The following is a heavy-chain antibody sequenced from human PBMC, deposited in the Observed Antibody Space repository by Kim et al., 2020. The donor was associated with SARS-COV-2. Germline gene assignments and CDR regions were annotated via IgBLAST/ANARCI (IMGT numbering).Heavy chain of an antibody. CDR1: GYTFSSYD. CDR3: VSGPSGWYDY. J-gene: IGHJ4*02. CDR2: VNPNSGNT. D-gene: IGHD6-19*01. Sequence: ASVKVSCKASGYTFSSYDINWVRQATGQGLEWMGWVNPNSGNTGYARKFQGRVTMTRHTSINTAYMELTSLTTEDTAVYYCVSGPSGWYDYWGQGTPVTVSS. V-gene: IGHV1-8*01.